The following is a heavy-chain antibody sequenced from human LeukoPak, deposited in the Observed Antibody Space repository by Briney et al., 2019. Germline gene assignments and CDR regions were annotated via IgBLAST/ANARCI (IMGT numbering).Heavy chain of an antibody. CDR1: GFTFSSYG. V-gene: IGHV3-30*18. J-gene: IGHJ4*02. CDR3: AKERSYSSSSPNGY. CDR2: ISYDGSNK. Sequence: PGGSLRLSCAASGFTFSSYGMLWVRQAPGKGLEGVAVISYDGSNKYYADSVKGRFTVSRDNSKNTLYLQMNSLRAEDTAVYYCAKERSYSSSSPNGYWGQGTLVTVSS. D-gene: IGHD6-6*01.